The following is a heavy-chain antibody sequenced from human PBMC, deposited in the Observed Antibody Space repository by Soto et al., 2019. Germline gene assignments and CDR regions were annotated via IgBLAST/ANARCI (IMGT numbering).Heavy chain of an antibody. Sequence: SETLSLTCTVSGDSISRGAYYWTWIRQHPVKGLEWIGSVSNGGSTYYNPSLKRRLTISVDSSRNQFSVKLTSVTAADTAVYYCARLYGSRGPFDYWGQGTLVTVSS. CDR2: VSNGGST. J-gene: IGHJ4*02. CDR1: GDSISRGAYY. D-gene: IGHD6-13*01. CDR3: ARLYGSRGPFDY. V-gene: IGHV4-31*03.